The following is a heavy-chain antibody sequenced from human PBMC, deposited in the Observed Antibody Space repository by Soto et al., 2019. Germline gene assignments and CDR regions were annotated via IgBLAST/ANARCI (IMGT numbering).Heavy chain of an antibody. D-gene: IGHD6-13*01. Sequence: GGSLRLSCAASGFTFSNAWMSWVRQAPGKGLEWVGRIKSKTDGGTTDYAAPVKDRFTISRDDSKNTLYLEMKSLKTEDTALYYCTTLPRYSSSWFDYWGQGTLVTVSS. CDR2: IKSKTDGGTT. J-gene: IGHJ4*02. CDR3: TTLPRYSSSWFDY. CDR1: GFTFSNAW. V-gene: IGHV3-15*01.